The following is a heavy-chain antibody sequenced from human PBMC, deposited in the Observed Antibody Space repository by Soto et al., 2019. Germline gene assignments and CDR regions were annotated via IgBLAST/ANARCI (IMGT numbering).Heavy chain of an antibody. Sequence: QVQLQQWGAGMLKPSETLSLTCAVYGGSFSGYYWSWIRQPPGKGLEWIGEINHSGSTNYNPSLKSRVTISVDTSKNQFSLKLSSVTATDTAVYYCARRIHLSSRQLGHRGWYFDLWGRGTLVTVSS. CDR3: ARRIHLSSRQLGHRGWYFDL. D-gene: IGHD6-6*01. J-gene: IGHJ2*01. CDR1: GGSFSGYY. V-gene: IGHV4-34*01. CDR2: INHSGST.